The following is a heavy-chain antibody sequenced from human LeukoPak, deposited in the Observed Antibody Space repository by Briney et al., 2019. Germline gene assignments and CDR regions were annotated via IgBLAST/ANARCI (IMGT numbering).Heavy chain of an antibody. D-gene: IGHD3-22*01. Sequence: GGSLRLSCAASGFTVSSNYMSWVRQAPGKGLEWVSAISGSGGSTYYADSVKGRFTISRDNSKNTLYLQMNSLRAEDTAVYYCAKARYYYDSSGPTDYWGQGTLVTVSS. CDR2: ISGSGGST. V-gene: IGHV3-23*01. CDR1: GFTVSSNY. CDR3: AKARYYYDSSGPTDY. J-gene: IGHJ4*02.